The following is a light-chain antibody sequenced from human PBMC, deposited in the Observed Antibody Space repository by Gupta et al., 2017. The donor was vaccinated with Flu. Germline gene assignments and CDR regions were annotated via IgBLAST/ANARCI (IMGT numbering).Light chain of an antibody. J-gene: IGLJ3*02. V-gene: IGLV2-14*01. Sequence: QYALTQPASVSGSPGQSITISCTGTSSDVGGYNYVYWYQQYPGKAPKLMIYDVTTRPSGVSNRFSGSKSGNTASLTISGLQAEDEADYYCTSYTSSSTRVFGVGTKLTVL. CDR2: DVT. CDR3: TSYTSSSTRV. CDR1: SSDVGGYNY.